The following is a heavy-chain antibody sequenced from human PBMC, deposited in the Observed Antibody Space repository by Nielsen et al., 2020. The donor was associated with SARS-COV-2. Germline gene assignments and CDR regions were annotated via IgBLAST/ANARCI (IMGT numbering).Heavy chain of an antibody. D-gene: IGHD4-17*01. CDR3: ARNYGDYYYYGMDV. Sequence: GESLKISCKGSGYSFTSYWMGWVRQVPGKGLEWVWIIYTGDSDTRYSPSFKGQVTISADNSINTAYLQWSSLKASDTAMYYCARNYGDYYYYGMDVWGQGTTVTVSS. J-gene: IGHJ6*02. V-gene: IGHV5-51*01. CDR1: GYSFTSYW. CDR2: IYTGDSDT.